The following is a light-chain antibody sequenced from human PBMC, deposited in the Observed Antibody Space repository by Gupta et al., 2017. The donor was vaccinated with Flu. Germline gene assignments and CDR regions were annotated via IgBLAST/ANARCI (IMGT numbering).Light chain of an antibody. Sequence: SPAPLSVSPGERATLSCRASQSVSSNLDWYQQKPGQAPRLLIYDASTRANGISARFNGSGSGTEFTLTISSRQSEDFALYYWQQDYNWNSFGGGTTVGIK. CDR1: QSVSSN. CDR2: DAS. J-gene: IGKJ4*01. V-gene: IGKV3-15*01. CDR3: QQDYNWNS.